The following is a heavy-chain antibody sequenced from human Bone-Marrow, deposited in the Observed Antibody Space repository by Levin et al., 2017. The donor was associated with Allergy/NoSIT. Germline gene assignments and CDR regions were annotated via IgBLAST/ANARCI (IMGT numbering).Heavy chain of an antibody. D-gene: IGHD2-8*02. V-gene: IGHV1-24*01. CDR3: ATASCTGRTCYRYRWFDP. J-gene: IGHJ5*02. CDR1: GDSLTELS. CDR2: FDPEDDEI. Sequence: ASVKVSCKVSGDSLTELSIHWVRQAPGKGLEWVGTFDPEDDEIIYAQTFQGRVSMTEDTSANTAYMELRSLKIEDTAVYYCATASCTGRTCYRYRWFDPWGQGTLVTVSS.